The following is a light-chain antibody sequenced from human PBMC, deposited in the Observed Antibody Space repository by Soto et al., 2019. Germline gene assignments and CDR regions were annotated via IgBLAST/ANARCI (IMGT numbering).Light chain of an antibody. CDR3: QRTYNAPPT. CDR1: QGISPY. CDR2: SAS. Sequence: DIQLTQSPSSLSASVGDRVTITCRVTQGISPYLNWYGQKPGKVPKLLIYSASSLQSGVPSRFSGSGSGTDFTLTISSLQPEDVVTYYCQRTYNAPPTFGQGTKVEIK. V-gene: IGKV1-27*01. J-gene: IGKJ1*01.